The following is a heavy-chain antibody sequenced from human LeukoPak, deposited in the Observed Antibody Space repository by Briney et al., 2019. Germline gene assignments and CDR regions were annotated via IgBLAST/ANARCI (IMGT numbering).Heavy chain of an antibody. J-gene: IGHJ4*02. Sequence: ASVKVPCKASGYTFPSYVVHWVRQAPGQRLEWMGWINAGTGNTEYSQKFQGRVTITRDTSATTAYMELSSLRSEDTSVYYCARDCSGGSCYVGALDYWGQGTLVTVSS. V-gene: IGHV1-3*01. CDR1: GYTFPSYV. CDR2: INAGTGNT. CDR3: ARDCSGGSCYVGALDY. D-gene: IGHD2-15*01.